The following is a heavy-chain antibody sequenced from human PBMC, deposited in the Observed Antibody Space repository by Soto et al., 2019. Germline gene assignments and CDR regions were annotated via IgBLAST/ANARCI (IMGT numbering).Heavy chain of an antibody. J-gene: IGHJ3*01. V-gene: IGHV1-69*01. CDR2: IIPVFDKA. Sequence: QVQLVQSGADVKKPGSSVKVSCKTSGGSFGSSAISWVRQAPAQGLEWMGEIIPVFDKANYAQNFQGRLTITADDLTGTVFMEVSSLRSEDTAVYFCARLRRDWGDAFDLWGLGTFVTVSS. CDR1: GGSFGSSA. D-gene: IGHD3-16*01. CDR3: ARLRRDWGDAFDL.